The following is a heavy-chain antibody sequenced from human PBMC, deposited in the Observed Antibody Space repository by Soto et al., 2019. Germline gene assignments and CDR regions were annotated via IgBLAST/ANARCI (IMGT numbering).Heavy chain of an antibody. V-gene: IGHV3-74*01. CDR1: GLTFSSYW. CDR3: ALSYTVPTDY. Sequence: EVQLVESGGGLVQPGGSLRLSCAASGLTFSSYWMHWVRQAPGKGLVWVSRINSDGSSTNYADSVKGRFTISRDNAKNTLYLQMNSLRAKDTAVYYCALSYTVPTDYWGQGTLVTVSS. J-gene: IGHJ4*02. CDR2: INSDGSST. D-gene: IGHD4-17*01.